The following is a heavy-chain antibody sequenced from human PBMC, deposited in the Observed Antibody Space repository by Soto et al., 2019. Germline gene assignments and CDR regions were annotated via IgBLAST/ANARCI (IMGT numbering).Heavy chain of an antibody. J-gene: IGHJ6*02. D-gene: IGHD2-2*01. CDR2: IDPSDSYT. V-gene: IGHV5-10-1*01. CDR1: GYSFTSYW. CDR3: ARLSLYCSSTSCYLTKYGMDV. Sequence: LKISCKGSGYSFTSYWISWVRQMPGKGLEWMGRIDPSDSYTNYSPSFQGHVTISADKSISTAYLQWSSLKASDTAMYYCARLSLYCSSTSCYLTKYGMDVWGQGTTVTVSS.